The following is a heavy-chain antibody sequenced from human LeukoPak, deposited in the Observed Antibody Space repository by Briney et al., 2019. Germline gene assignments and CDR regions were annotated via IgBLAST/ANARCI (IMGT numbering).Heavy chain of an antibody. CDR2: IYYSGST. CDR1: GGSISSSRYY. V-gene: IGHV4-39*01. Sequence: SETLSLTCTVSGGSISSSRYYWGWIRQPPGKGLEWIGSIYYSGSTYYNPSLKSRVTISLDTSKNQFSLKLSSVTAADTAVYYCARPSVAGTLGFDYWGQGTLVTVSS. J-gene: IGHJ4*02. CDR3: ARPSVAGTLGFDY. D-gene: IGHD6-19*01.